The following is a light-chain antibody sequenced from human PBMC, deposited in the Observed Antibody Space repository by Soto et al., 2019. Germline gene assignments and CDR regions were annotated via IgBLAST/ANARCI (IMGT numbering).Light chain of an antibody. CDR3: QHYHRYSEA. CDR1: QSITNY. V-gene: IGKV1-5*01. CDR2: AAS. Sequence: IQMTQAPSTLSASIGDRVTITCRPSQSITNYLNWYQQTPGKAPKLLINAASRLQSGVPSRFSGSGSGTEFTLTISSLQPDDFAPYYCQHYHRYSEAFGQGTKVDNK. J-gene: IGKJ1*01.